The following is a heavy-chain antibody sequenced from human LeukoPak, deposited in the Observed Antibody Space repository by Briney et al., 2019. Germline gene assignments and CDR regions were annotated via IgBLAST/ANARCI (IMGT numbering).Heavy chain of an antibody. Sequence: PSEALSLTCAVSGGSISGYYWIWLRQSAGRGLEYIGRIHFAGSTNYNPSLGSRLTLSIDTSKNQISLWLSSVTAADAAVYYCARDSPDGYSHGHRYYNMDVWGKGTTVTVSS. CDR3: ARDSPDGYSHGHRYYNMDV. CDR1: GGSISGYY. J-gene: IGHJ6*03. D-gene: IGHD6-13*01. V-gene: IGHV4-4*07. CDR2: IHFAGST.